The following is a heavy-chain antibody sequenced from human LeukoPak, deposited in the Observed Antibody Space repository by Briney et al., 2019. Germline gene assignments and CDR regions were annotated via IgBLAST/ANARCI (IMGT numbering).Heavy chain of an antibody. CDR3: ARHVWGGSYYYFDY. J-gene: IGHJ4*02. CDR2: IYHSGST. D-gene: IGHD1-26*01. CDR1: GYSISSGYY. V-gene: IGHV4-38-2*02. Sequence: SETLSLTCTVSGYSISSGYYWGWIRQPPGKGLEWIGSIYHSGSTYYNPSLKSRVTMSVDTSKNQFSLKLSSVTAADTALYYCARHVWGGSYYYFDYWGQGTLVTVSS.